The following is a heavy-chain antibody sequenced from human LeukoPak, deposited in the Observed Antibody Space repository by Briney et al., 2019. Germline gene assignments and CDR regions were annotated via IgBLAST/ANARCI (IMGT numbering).Heavy chain of an antibody. CDR2: IYGDGRST. CDR3: AKGNGFLDF. D-gene: IGHD2-8*01. Sequence: GGSLRLSCAASGFTFDDYAMHWIRQPPGKGLEWISLIYGDGRSTYYTDSVKGRFTISRDNSKNSLYLQMNSLRTEDTALYFCAKGNGFLDFWGEGTLVTVSS. CDR1: GFTFDDYA. J-gene: IGHJ4*02. V-gene: IGHV3-43*02.